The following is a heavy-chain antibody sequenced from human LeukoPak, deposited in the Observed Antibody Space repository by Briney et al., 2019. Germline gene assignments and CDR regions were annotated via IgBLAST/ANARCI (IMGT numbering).Heavy chain of an antibody. CDR1: GFTFSSYS. D-gene: IGHD1-26*01. CDR3: ARVSYSGSYHFDY. J-gene: IGHJ4*02. V-gene: IGHV3-21*04. Sequence: PGGSLRLSCAASGFTFSSYSMNWVRQAPGKGLVWVSSISSSSSYIYYADSVKGRFTISRDNSKNTLYLQMNSLTVEDTSFYYCARVSYSGSYHFDYWGQGALVTVSS. CDR2: ISSSSSYI.